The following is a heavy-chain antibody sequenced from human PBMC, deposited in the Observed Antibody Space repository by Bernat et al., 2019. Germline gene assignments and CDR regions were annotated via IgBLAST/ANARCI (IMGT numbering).Heavy chain of an antibody. V-gene: IGHV3-30*02. D-gene: IGHD5-24*01. CDR3: ASNGYNYAKYFDY. CDR1: GFTFSIYV. J-gene: IGHJ4*02. Sequence: QVQLVESGGGMVQPGGSLRLSCAASGFTFSIYVMHWVRQAPGKGLEWVAFIQYDGSNKYYADSVKGRFTISRDNSKNTLYLQMNSLRAEDTAVYYCASNGYNYAKYFDYWGQGTLVTVSS. CDR2: IQYDGSNK.